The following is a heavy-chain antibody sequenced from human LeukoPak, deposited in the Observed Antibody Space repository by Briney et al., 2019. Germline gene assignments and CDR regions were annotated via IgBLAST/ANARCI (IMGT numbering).Heavy chain of an antibody. CDR1: GYTSTNNY. CDR2: IYPRDGST. Sequence: AASVKVSCKASGYTSTNNYLHWVRQAPGQGLEWMGMIYPRDGSTSYAQNFQGRVTVTRDTSTTTVHMELRGLRSEDTAVYYCARDQEGFDYWGRGTVVTVSS. V-gene: IGHV1-46*01. J-gene: IGHJ4*02. CDR3: ARDQEGFDY.